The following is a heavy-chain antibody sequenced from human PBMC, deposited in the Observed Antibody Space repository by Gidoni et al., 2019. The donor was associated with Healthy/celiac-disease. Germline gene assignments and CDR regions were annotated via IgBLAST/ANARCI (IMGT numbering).Heavy chain of an antibody. CDR2: ISYDGSNK. D-gene: IGHD3-22*01. CDR3: AKDVSYYYDSSGYYSNDAFDI. J-gene: IGHJ3*02. Sequence: QVQLVESGGGVVQPGRSLRRSCAASGFTLSSYGMHWVRQAPGKGLAWVAVISYDGSNKDYADSVKGRFTISRDNSKNTLYLQMNSLRAEDTAVYYCAKDVSYYYDSSGYYSNDAFDIWGQGTMVTVSS. V-gene: IGHV3-30*18. CDR1: GFTLSSYG.